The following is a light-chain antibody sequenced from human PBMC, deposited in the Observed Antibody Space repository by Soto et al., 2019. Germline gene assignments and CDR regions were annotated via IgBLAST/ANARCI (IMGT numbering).Light chain of an antibody. CDR1: RVVSIS. V-gene: IGKV1-12*01. Sequence: DIPMTQSPSSVSASVGDRVTITCRESRVVSISLAWYQQKPGKAPKLLIYAASSLQSGVPSRFSGSGSGTDFTLTISSLQPEDFATYTCPQANSFPYTFGPGTKLEIK. CDR3: PQANSFPYT. CDR2: AAS. J-gene: IGKJ2*01.